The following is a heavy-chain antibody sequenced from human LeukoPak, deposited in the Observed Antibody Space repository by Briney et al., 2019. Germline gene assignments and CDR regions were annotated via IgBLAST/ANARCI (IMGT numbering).Heavy chain of an antibody. J-gene: IGHJ6*03. D-gene: IGHD2-15*01. V-gene: IGHV1-18*01. CDR1: GYTFTSYG. Sequence: ASVKVSCKASGYTFTSYGISWVRQAPGQGLEWMGWISAYNGNTNYAQKLQGRVTMTTDTSTSTAYMELRSLRSDDTAVYYCAKGAKRLGYCSGGTCYSNYDYYYMDVWGKGTTVTISS. CDR3: AKGAKRLGYCSGGTCYSNYDYYYMDV. CDR2: ISAYNGNT.